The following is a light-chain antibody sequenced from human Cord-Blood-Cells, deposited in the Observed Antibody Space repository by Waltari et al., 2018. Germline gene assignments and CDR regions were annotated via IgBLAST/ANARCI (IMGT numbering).Light chain of an antibody. CDR1: QDISNY. CDR2: DAS. CDR3: QQYDNLPLT. Sequence: DIQNTQSPSSLSASVGDKVTITCQASQDISNYLTWYQQKPGKAPKLLIYDASNLETGVPSRFSGSGSGTDFTFTISSLQPEDIATYYCQQYDNLPLTFGGGTKVEIK. J-gene: IGKJ4*01. V-gene: IGKV1-33*01.